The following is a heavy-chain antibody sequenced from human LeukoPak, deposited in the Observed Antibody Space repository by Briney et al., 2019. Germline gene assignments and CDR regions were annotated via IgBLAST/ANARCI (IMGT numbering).Heavy chain of an antibody. CDR1: RGSLSSYY. Sequence: PSETLSLTRTVSRGSLSSYYWCWIRQPPRKGLEWIGYIYYSGGTNYNLPLQSRAPIPVDTSKPQISLQLSSVTAADTAVYYCASAHITMVRGVVMKSPDDYDYMDVWGKGTTVTVSS. CDR3: ASAHITMVRGVVMKSPDDYDYMDV. CDR2: IYYSGGT. V-gene: IGHV4-59*01. D-gene: IGHD3-10*01. J-gene: IGHJ6*03.